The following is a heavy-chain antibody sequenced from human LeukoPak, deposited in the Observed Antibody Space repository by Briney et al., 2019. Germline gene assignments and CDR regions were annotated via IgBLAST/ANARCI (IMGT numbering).Heavy chain of an antibody. V-gene: IGHV3-23*01. D-gene: IGHD6-13*01. CDR3: AKPVVSAAAGTFDY. CDR2: ISGSGGSR. CDR1: GFTFSSNA. J-gene: IGHJ4*02. Sequence: GESLRLSCAASGFTFSSNAMSWVRQAPGKGLEWVSGISGSGGSRSYADSVKGRFTISRDNSKNTVYLQMSSLRAEDTATYYCAKPVVSAAAGTFDYWGQGTLVTVSS.